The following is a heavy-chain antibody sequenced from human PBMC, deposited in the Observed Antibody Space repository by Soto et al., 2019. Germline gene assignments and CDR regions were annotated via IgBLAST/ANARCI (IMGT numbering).Heavy chain of an antibody. CDR2: IIPIFGTA. Sequence: SVKVSCKASGGTFSSYAISWVRQAPGQGLEWMGGIIPIFGTANYAQKFQGRVTITADESTSTAYMELSSLRSEDTAVYYCARGRRVVVPAATRDYFDYWGQGTLVTVSS. CDR1: GGTFSSYA. V-gene: IGHV1-69*13. J-gene: IGHJ4*02. D-gene: IGHD2-2*01. CDR3: ARGRRVVVPAATRDYFDY.